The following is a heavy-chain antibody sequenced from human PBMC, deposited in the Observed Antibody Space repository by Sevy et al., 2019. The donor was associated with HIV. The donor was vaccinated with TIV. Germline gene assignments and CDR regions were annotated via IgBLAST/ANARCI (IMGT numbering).Heavy chain of an antibody. D-gene: IGHD3-3*01. CDR2: ISSSSSYI. V-gene: IGHV3-21*06. Sequence: GGSLRLSCAASGFTFSSYSMNWVRQAPGKGLEWVSSISSSSSYIYYADSVKGRFTTSRDNAKNSLYLQMNSLRAEDTALYYCARDGPTYYDFWSGYYDYYYGMDVWGQGTTVTVSS. CDR1: GFTFSSYS. CDR3: ARDGPTYYDFWSGYYDYYYGMDV. J-gene: IGHJ6*02.